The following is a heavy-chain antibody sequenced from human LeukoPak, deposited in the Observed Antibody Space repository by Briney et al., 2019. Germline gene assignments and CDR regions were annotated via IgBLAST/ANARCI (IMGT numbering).Heavy chain of an antibody. V-gene: IGHV1-46*01. CDR3: ASGTPGIGSGSSSLDY. D-gene: IGHD3-10*01. Sequence: ASVKVSCKASGYTFTGYYMHWVRQAPGQGLEWMGIINPSGGSTSYAQKFQGRVTMTRDTSTSTVYMELSSLRSEDTAVYYCASGTPGIGSGSSSLDYWGQGTLVTVSS. CDR1: GYTFTGYY. J-gene: IGHJ4*02. CDR2: INPSGGST.